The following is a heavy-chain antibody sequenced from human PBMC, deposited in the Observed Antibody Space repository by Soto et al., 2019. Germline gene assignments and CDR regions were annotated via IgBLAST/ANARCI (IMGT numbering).Heavy chain of an antibody. D-gene: IGHD3-10*01. J-gene: IGHJ4*02. Sequence: GGSLRLSCAASGFTFSSYSMNWVRQAPGKGLEWVSYISSSSSTIYYADSVKGRFTISRDNAKNSLYLQMNSLRDEDTAVYYCARDRFRPRPYYFDYWGQGTLVTVSS. V-gene: IGHV3-48*02. CDR3: ARDRFRPRPYYFDY. CDR1: GFTFSSYS. CDR2: ISSSSSTI.